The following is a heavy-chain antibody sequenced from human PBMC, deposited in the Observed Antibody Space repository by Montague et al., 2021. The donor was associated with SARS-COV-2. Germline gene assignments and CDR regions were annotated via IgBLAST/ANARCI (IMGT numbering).Heavy chain of an antibody. CDR3: AKDLVLRAARPDALDV. CDR1: GFTFSSYS. D-gene: IGHD6-6*01. V-gene: IGHV3-48*04. Sequence: SLRLSCAASGFTFSSYSVNWVRQAPGKGLEWISYISSSTNIIYYADSVKGRFTISRDNARNSLYLQMNSLRVDDTAVYYCAKDLVLRAARPDALDVWGQGMVVTVSS. CDR2: ISSSTNII. J-gene: IGHJ3*01.